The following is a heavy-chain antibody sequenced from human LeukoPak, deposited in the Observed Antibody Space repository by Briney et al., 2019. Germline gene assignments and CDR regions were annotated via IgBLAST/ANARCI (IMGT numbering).Heavy chain of an antibody. Sequence: GGSLRLSCAASGVTFNGQTSATVNWIRQAPGKGLEWLSYINTRGNATYYGDSVRGRFTISRDNAKNLLYLQMNSLRAEDTAVYYCALRFDCWGQGTLVTVSS. CDR3: ALRFDC. CDR2: INTRGNAT. CDR1: GVTFNGQT. V-gene: IGHV3-48*01. J-gene: IGHJ4*02.